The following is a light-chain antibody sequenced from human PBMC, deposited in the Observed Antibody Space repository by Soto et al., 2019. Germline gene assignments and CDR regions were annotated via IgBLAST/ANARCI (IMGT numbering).Light chain of an antibody. CDR2: EVS. Sequence: QSALTQPASVSGSPGQSITISCTGTSSDVGGYNYVSWYQQHPGRAPKLIIYEVSNRPSGVSNRFSGSKSGNTASLAISGRQAEDEADYYCSAYTTDNTLVVFAGGTQLTV. J-gene: IGLJ2*01. CDR1: SSDVGGYNY. CDR3: SAYTTDNTLVV. V-gene: IGLV2-14*01.